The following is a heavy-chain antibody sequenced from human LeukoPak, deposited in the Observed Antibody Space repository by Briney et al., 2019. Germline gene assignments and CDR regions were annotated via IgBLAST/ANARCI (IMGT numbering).Heavy chain of an antibody. V-gene: IGHV3-7*01. D-gene: IGHD4-11*01. CDR1: GFTLSIHW. J-gene: IGHJ4*02. CDR2: IKQDGSEK. CDR3: AKDLYSNYGPADY. Sequence: GGSLRLSCAASGFTLSIHWMSWVRQAPGKGLEWVANIKQDGSEKNYVDSVRGRFTISRDNAKNSLYLQMNSLRAEDTAVYYCAKDLYSNYGPADYWGQGNLVTVSS.